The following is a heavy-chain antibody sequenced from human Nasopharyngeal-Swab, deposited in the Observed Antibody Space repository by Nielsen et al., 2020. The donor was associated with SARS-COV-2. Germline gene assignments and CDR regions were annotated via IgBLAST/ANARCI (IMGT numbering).Heavy chain of an antibody. CDR1: GYTFTNYY. CDR2: FNPSGGGT. D-gene: IGHD4-17*01. CDR3: ARDLYGDFFSYFDL. J-gene: IGHJ2*01. V-gene: IGHV1-46*04. Sequence: ASAKVSCKASGYTFTNYYIHWVRQAPGQGLEWMGLFNPSGGGTTYAQKLQGRVTMTRAPSTTTVYMEMSNLKSEDTAVYYCARDLYGDFFSYFDLWGRGTLVTVSS.